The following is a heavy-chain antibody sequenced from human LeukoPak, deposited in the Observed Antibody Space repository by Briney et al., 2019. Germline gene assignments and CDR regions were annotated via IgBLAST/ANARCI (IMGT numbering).Heavy chain of an antibody. CDR1: GYTFTSYG. CDR2: ISAYNGNT. V-gene: IGHV1-18*01. D-gene: IGHD6-13*01. Sequence: GASVKVSCKASGYTFTSYGISWVRQAPGQGLEWMGWISAYNGNTNYAQKLQGRVTMTTDTSTSTAYMELRSLRSDDTAVYYCARWAAGTNYYYYGMDVWGQGTTVTVSS. J-gene: IGHJ6*02. CDR3: ARWAAGTNYYYYGMDV.